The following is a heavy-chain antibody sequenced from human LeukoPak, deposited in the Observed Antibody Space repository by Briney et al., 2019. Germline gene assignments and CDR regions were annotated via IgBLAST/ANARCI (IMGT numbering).Heavy chain of an antibody. CDR1: GVSISTYY. V-gene: IGHV4-59*12. J-gene: IGHJ4*02. CDR3: ARGAAFYGDGPKFFDY. CDR2: IYHSGST. Sequence: PSETLSLTCTLSGVSISTYYWSWIRQPPGKGLEWIGYIYHSGSTNYNPSLKSRVTISVDTSKNQFSLKLSSVSAADTAVYYCARGAAFYGDGPKFFDYWGQGTLVTVSS. D-gene: IGHD4-17*01.